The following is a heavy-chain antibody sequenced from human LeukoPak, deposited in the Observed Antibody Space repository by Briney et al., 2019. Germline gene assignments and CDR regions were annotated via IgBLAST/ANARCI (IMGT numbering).Heavy chain of an antibody. Sequence: PGGSLKLSCAPSGLTFISYTMNWVRQAPAKGLKWVSSISPSGHSTWNADSVKGRFTISRDNAKNSLYLQMNSLRAEDTAIYYCGRDFVGESGAGGPWGQGTLITVSS. V-gene: IGHV3-21*01. D-gene: IGHD3-10*01. CDR2: ISPSGHST. J-gene: IGHJ5*02. CDR3: GRDFVGESGAGGP. CDR1: GLTFISYT.